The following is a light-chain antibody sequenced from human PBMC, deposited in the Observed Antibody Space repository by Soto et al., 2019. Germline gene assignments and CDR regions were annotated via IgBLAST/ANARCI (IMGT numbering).Light chain of an antibody. CDR1: RSDIGSYNY. CDR2: GVS. J-gene: IGLJ1*01. Sequence: QSALTQPASVSVSPGQSITISGSGTRSDIGSYNYVAWYQQFPGKTPKILIYGVSNRTSGVSSRFSGSKSVNTASLTISGLQAEDEADYYCISYTGSSTSYVFGSGTKVTVL. V-gene: IGLV2-14*01. CDR3: ISYTGSSTSYV.